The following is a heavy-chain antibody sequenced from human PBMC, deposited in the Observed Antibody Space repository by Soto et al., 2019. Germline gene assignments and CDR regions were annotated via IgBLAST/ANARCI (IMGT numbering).Heavy chain of an antibody. V-gene: IGHV3-7*04. J-gene: IGHJ5*02. D-gene: IGHD2-21*01. CDR2: MNPDGSEQ. Sequence: EVHLVESGGGLVQPGGSLRLSCAASGFTFSDYWMTWVRQTPGKGLEGVANMNPDGSEQYYLDSVKGRFTISRDNAKNSLYLQMNSLGGEDTAVYYCTGDLNHDCGPWGQGTQVIVSS. CDR1: GFTFSDYW. CDR3: TGDLNHDCGP.